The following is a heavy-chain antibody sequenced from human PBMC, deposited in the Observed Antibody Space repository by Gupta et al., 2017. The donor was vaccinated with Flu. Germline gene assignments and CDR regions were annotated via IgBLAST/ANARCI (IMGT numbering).Heavy chain of an antibody. CDR1: GFGVSSYD. CDR3: APYRAWLDP. V-gene: IGHV3-48*03. J-gene: IGHJ5*02. Sequence: SGFGVSSYDMNWVRQAPGKGLEWVSYISSGGITRNYADSVKGRFTISRDNAKNSLYLQMNSLRADDTAVYYGAPYRAWLDPWGQGTLVTVSS. CDR2: ISSGGITR. D-gene: IGHD3-16*02.